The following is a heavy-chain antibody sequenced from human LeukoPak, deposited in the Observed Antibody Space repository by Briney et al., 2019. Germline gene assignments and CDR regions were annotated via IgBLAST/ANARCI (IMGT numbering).Heavy chain of an antibody. V-gene: IGHV3-21*01. J-gene: IGHJ4*02. CDR3: VRDNPRCCGVIPSNIDDY. CDR1: GFTFSSYS. Sequence: PGGSLRLSCAASGFTFSSYSMNWVRQAPGKGLEWVSSISSSSSYIYYADSVKGRFTISRDNAKNSLYLQMNSLRAEDTAVYYCVRDNPRCCGVIPSNIDDYWGQGTLVTVSS. D-gene: IGHD2/OR15-2a*01. CDR2: ISSSSSYI.